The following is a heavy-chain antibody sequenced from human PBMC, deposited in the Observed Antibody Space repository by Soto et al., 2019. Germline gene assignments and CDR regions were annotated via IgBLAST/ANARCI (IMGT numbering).Heavy chain of an antibody. J-gene: IGHJ5*02. CDR3: ARGRPPPRYCASPHCYDGPPFDP. Sequence: SDTLSLTCAVYGWSFSGYYWTWIRQPPGKGLEWIGEINHSGNTNYNPSLKSRATMSVDTSKNQFSLKLNSVTAADTAVYYCARGRPPPRYCASPHCYDGPPFDPWGQGTLVTVSS. CDR1: GWSFSGYY. D-gene: IGHD2-2*01. CDR2: INHSGNT. V-gene: IGHV4-34*01.